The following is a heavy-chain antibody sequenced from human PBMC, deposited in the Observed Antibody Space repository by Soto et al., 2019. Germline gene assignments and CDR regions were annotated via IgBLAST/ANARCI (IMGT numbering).Heavy chain of an antibody. Sequence: GGSLTLSCAASGFTFSSYGMHWVRQAPGKGLEWVAVIWYDGSNKYYADSVKGRFTISRDNSKNTLYLQMNSLRAEDTAVYYCARISGWFAPFDYWGQGTLVTVSS. J-gene: IGHJ4*02. CDR2: IWYDGSNK. V-gene: IGHV3-33*01. CDR3: ARISGWFAPFDY. CDR1: GFTFSSYG. D-gene: IGHD6-19*01.